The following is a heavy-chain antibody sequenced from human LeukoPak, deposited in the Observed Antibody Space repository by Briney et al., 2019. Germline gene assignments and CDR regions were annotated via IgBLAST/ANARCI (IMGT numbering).Heavy chain of an antibody. Sequence: GASVKVSCKVSGYPFTALAMHWVRQAPGNGLEWMGGFDPKDGERMYAQQFHGRLTMTEDTSTDTAYMELSSLGSGDTAVYYCATALASYYYDSTAYYPFDHWGQGTLVTVSS. D-gene: IGHD3-22*01. CDR3: ATALASYYYDSTAYYPFDH. CDR2: FDPKDGER. CDR1: GYPFTALA. V-gene: IGHV1-24*01. J-gene: IGHJ4*02.